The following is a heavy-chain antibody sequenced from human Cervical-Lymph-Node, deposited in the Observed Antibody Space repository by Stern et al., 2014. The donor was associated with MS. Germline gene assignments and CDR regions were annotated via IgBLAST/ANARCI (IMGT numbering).Heavy chain of an antibody. V-gene: IGHV3-30-3*01. CDR3: ARDLGY. J-gene: IGHJ4*02. Sequence: VQLVESGGGVVQPGRSLRLSCAASGFTFSNFAMNWLRQSPHKGLQWLAAISTDGSATTYADSVKGRFTISRDNSKNTLYLEMNSLTTEDTAVFYCARDLGYWGQGTLVTVSS. CDR2: ISTDGSAT. CDR1: GFTFSNFA.